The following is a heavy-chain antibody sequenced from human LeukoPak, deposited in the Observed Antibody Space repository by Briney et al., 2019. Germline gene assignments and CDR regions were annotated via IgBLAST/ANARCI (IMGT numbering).Heavy chain of an antibody. Sequence: ASVTVSCKASGYTFTSYDINWVRQATGQGAEWMGWMSPKSGNTGYAQKFQGRVSMTRNTSISTVYMELSSLRSEDTAVYYCARGPPNWGFDYWGQGTLVTVSS. V-gene: IGHV1-8*01. CDR2: MSPKSGNT. J-gene: IGHJ4*02. D-gene: IGHD7-27*01. CDR1: GYTFTSYD. CDR3: ARGPPNWGFDY.